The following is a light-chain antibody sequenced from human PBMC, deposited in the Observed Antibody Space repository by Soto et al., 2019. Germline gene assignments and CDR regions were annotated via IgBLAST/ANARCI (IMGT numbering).Light chain of an antibody. CDR3: QQLNSYPLT. Sequence: DIQMTQSPSSLSASVGDRVTITCRASQSISSYLNWYQQKPGKAPKLLIYAASTLQSGVPSRFSGSGSGTDFTLTISSLQPEDFATYYCQQLNSYPLTFGQGTRLE. J-gene: IGKJ5*01. V-gene: IGKV1-39*01. CDR1: QSISSY. CDR2: AAS.